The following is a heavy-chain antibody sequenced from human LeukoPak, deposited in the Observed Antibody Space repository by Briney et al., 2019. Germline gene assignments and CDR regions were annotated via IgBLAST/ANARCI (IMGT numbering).Heavy chain of an antibody. D-gene: IGHD5-12*01. CDR2: ISGSGGTT. Sequence: GGSLRLSCAASGSIFSTYAMSWVRQAPGKGLEWVSAISGSGGTTYYADSVKGRFTISRDNSKNTLYLQMNSLRAEDTAVYYCAKGTYEYSGYDLFDYWGQGTLVTVSS. J-gene: IGHJ4*02. CDR1: GSIFSTYA. CDR3: AKGTYEYSGYDLFDY. V-gene: IGHV3-23*01.